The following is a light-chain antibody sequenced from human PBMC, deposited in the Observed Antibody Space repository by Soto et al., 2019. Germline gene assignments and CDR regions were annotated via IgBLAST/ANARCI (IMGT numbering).Light chain of an antibody. Sequence: SYELTQPLSVSVALGQTARITCGGNNIGSKNVHWYQQKPGQAPVLVIYRDGNRPSGIPERFSGSNSGNTATLTISRAQAGDGADYYCQVWDSSTARVFGGGTKLTVL. CDR1: NIGSKN. CDR2: RDG. J-gene: IGLJ3*02. V-gene: IGLV3-9*01. CDR3: QVWDSSTARV.